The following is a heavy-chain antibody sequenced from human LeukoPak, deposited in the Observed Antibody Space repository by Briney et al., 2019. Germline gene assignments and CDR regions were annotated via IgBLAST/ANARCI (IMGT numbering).Heavy chain of an antibody. CDR2: INPNSGGT. Sequence: ASVKVSCKASGYTFTGYYMHWVRQAPGQGLEWMGWINPNSGGTNYAQKFQGRVTMTRDTSISTAYMELSRLRPDDTAVYYCATTTQPYYYYGMDVWGQGTTVTVSS. V-gene: IGHV1-2*02. J-gene: IGHJ6*02. D-gene: IGHD1-1*01. CDR1: GYTFTGYY. CDR3: ATTTQPYYYYGMDV.